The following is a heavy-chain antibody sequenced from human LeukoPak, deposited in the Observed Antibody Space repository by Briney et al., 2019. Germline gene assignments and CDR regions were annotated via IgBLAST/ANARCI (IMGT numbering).Heavy chain of an antibody. CDR2: INPNSGGT. Sequence: ASVKVSCKASGYTFTGYYMHWVRQAPGQGLEWMGWINPNSGGTNHAQKFQGRVTMNRDTSISTAYMELSRLRSDDTAVYYCTRYYYDSSGYLDAFDIWGQGTMVTVSS. CDR3: TRYYYDSSGYLDAFDI. J-gene: IGHJ3*02. V-gene: IGHV1-2*02. CDR1: GYTFTGYY. D-gene: IGHD3-22*01.